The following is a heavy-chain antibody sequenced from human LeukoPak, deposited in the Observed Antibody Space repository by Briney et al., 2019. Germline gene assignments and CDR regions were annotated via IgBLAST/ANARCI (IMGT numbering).Heavy chain of an antibody. CDR3: ARRRRYLRQTSSYYYYMDV. CDR1: GYTFTSYG. V-gene: IGHV1-18*01. CDR2: ISAYNGNT. D-gene: IGHD3-9*01. J-gene: IGHJ6*03. Sequence: VASVKVSCKASGYTFTSYGISWVRQAPGQGLEWMGWISAYNGNTNYAQKLQGRVTMTTDTSTSTAYMELRSLRSDDTAVYYCARRRRYLRQTSSYYYYMDVWGKGTTVTVSS.